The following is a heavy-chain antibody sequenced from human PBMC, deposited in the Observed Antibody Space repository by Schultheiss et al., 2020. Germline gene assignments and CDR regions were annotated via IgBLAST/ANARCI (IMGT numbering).Heavy chain of an antibody. Sequence: SETLTLTCTVSGGSISSSSYYWGWIRQPPGKGLEWVGAVDHSGSSNYNPPLKSRVTISVDTSKNQFSLKLTSVTAADTAVYYCARVHIVVVRDPTVDYFDYWGQGTLGTLAS. CDR2: VDHSGSS. CDR3: ARVHIVVVRDPTVDYFDY. J-gene: IGHJ4*02. D-gene: IGHD2-21*01. CDR1: GGSISSSSYY. V-gene: IGHV4-39*07.